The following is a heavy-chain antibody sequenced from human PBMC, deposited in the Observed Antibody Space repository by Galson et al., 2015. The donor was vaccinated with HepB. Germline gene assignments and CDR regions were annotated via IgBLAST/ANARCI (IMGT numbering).Heavy chain of an antibody. CDR1: GFTFSSYA. J-gene: IGHJ6*03. Sequence: SLRLSCAASGFTFSSYAMNWVRQAPGKGLEWVSAISGSGGSTYYADSVKGRFTISRDNSKNTLYVQMNSLRAEDTAVYYCAKAPRYYGSGSYYYYYYMDVWGKGTTVTVSS. V-gene: IGHV3-23*01. D-gene: IGHD3-10*01. CDR3: AKAPRYYGSGSYYYYYYMDV. CDR2: ISGSGGST.